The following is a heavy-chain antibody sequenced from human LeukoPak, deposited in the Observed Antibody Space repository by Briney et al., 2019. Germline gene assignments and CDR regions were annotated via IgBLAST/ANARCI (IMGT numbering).Heavy chain of an antibody. J-gene: IGHJ4*02. V-gene: IGHV3-53*01. CDR2: IYSGGNT. CDR1: GFTVNSNY. Sequence: GGSLRLSCAASGFTVNSNYMSWVRQAPGKGLEWVSVIYSGGNTYYADSVKGRFTISRDNSKNTLYLQMNSLRAEDTAVYYCARVGGSSYNYWGQGTLISVSS. D-gene: IGHD1-26*01. CDR3: ARVGGSSYNY.